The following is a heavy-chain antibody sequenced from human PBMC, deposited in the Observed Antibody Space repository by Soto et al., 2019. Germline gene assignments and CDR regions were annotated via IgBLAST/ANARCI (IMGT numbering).Heavy chain of an antibody. Sequence: SETLSLTCTVSGGSTSSDNYWSWIRQPPGKGLEWIGHIYYSGNTDYNPSLKSRLAISIDTSKNQFSLKLSSVTAADTAVYFCAREGGESSDGLYYFDSWGHVSLVTVSS. CDR3: AREGGESSDGLYYFDS. D-gene: IGHD3-16*01. V-gene: IGHV4-30-4*01. J-gene: IGHJ4*01. CDR2: IYYSGNT. CDR1: GGSTSSDNY.